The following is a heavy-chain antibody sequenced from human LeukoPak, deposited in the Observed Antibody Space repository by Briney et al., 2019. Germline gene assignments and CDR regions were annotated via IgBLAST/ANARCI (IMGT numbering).Heavy chain of an antibody. J-gene: IGHJ6*02. V-gene: IGHV3-30-3*01. CDR2: ISYDGSNK. Sequence: PGGSLRLSCAASGFTFSSYAMHWVRQAPGKGLEWVAVISYDGSNKYYADSVKGRFTISRDNSKNTLYLQMNSLRAEDTAVYYCAREAVDVSYGMDVWGQGTTVTVSS. D-gene: IGHD6-19*01. CDR3: AREAVDVSYGMDV. CDR1: GFTFSSYA.